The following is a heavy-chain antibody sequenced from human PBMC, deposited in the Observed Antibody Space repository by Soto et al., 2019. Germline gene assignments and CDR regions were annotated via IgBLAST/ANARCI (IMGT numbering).Heavy chain of an antibody. CDR1: GFTFSSYS. D-gene: IGHD1-7*01. CDR3: ARDLGRGTTSGVRFFDY. CDR2: ISSSSSYI. V-gene: IGHV3-21*01. Sequence: GGSLRLSCAASGFTFSSYSMNWVRQAPGKGLEWVSSISSSSSYIYYADSVKGRFTISRDNAKNSLYLQMNSLRAEDTAVYYCARDLGRGTTSGVRFFDYWGQGTLVTVSS. J-gene: IGHJ4*02.